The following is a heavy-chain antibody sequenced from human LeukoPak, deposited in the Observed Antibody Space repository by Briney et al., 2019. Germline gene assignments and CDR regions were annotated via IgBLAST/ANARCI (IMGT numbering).Heavy chain of an antibody. CDR2: IYYSGST. V-gene: IGHV4-59*01. CDR1: GGSISSYY. J-gene: IGHJ3*02. CDR3: ARWRLYDSSGYYFSAFDI. D-gene: IGHD3-22*01. Sequence: SETLSLTCTVSGGSISSYYWSWIRQPPGKGLEWIGYIYYSGSTNYNPSLKSRVPISVDTSKNQFSLKLSSVTAADTAVYYCARWRLYDSSGYYFSAFDIWGQGTMVTVSS.